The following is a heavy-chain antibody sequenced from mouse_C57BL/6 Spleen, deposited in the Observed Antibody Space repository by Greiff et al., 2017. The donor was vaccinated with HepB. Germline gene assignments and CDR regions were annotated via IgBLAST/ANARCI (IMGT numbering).Heavy chain of an antibody. Sequence: QVQLQQSGAELVKPGASEKLSCKASGYTFTGYWMQWVKQRPGQGLEWIGEIDPSDSYTNYNQKFKGKATLTVDTSSSTAYMQLSSLTSEDSAVYYCARYDYYFDYWGQGTTLTVSS. CDR3: ARYDYYFDY. D-gene: IGHD2-4*01. V-gene: IGHV1-50*01. CDR2: IDPSDSYT. CDR1: GYTFTGYW. J-gene: IGHJ2*01.